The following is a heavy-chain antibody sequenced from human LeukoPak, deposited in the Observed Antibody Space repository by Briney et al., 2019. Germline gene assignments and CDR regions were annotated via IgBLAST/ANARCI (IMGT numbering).Heavy chain of an antibody. V-gene: IGHV3-48*01. D-gene: IGHD4-17*01. Sequence: GGSLTLSCAASGFTFSSYSMNWVRQAQGKGLEWVSYISSSSSTIYYADSRKGRFTIYRDNAKNSLYLKMNCLRAEDTAVYYCARDDYGDYSKDYWGQGTLVTVSS. J-gene: IGHJ4*02. CDR1: GFTFSSYS. CDR2: ISSSSSTI. CDR3: ARDDYGDYSKDY.